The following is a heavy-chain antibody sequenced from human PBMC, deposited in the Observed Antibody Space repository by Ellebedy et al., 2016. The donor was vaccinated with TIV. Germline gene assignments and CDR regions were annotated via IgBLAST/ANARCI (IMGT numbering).Heavy chain of an antibody. CDR2: ISKDGDRP. J-gene: IGHJ3*02. CDR3: ASWDYSGSYSLLDAFDI. V-gene: IGHV3-23*01. Sequence: GESLKISCAASGFTFGDYGMNWVRQAPGRRLEWVSVISKDGDRPYFADSVKGRFTISRDNAKNSLYLQMNSLRAEDTAVYYCASWDYSGSYSLLDAFDIWGQGTMVTVSS. D-gene: IGHD1-26*01. CDR1: GFTFGDYG.